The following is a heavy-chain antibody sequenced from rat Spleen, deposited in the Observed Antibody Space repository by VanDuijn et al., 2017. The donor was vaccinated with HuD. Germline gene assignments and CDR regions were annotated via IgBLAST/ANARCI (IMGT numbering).Heavy chain of an antibody. V-gene: IGHV5-7*01. CDR3: GKDMNYYSTYPFYVMGD. CDR1: GFTFSDYN. D-gene: IGHD1-2*01. CDR2: ISYDGAST. Sequence: EVQLVESGGGLVQPGRSLKLSCTASGFTFSDYNMAWVRQAPKKGLEWVATISYDGASTYYGDSVKGRFTISRANAENTVYLQMYSLRPEDTATYYCGKDMNYYSTYPFYVMGDWGQGASVTVSS. J-gene: IGHJ4*01.